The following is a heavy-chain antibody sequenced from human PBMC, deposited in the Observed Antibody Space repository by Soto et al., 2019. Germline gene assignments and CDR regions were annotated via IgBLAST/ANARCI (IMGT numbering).Heavy chain of an antibody. CDR3: AKGDCSGGSCAIEY. CDR2: ISWNSGSI. V-gene: IGHV3-9*01. J-gene: IGHJ4*02. CDR1: GFTFDDYA. D-gene: IGHD2-15*01. Sequence: GGSLRLSCAASGFTFDDYAMHWVRQAPGKGLEWVSGISWNSGSIGYADSVKGRFTISRDNAKNSLYLQMNSLRAEDTALYYCAKGDCSGGSCAIEYWGQGTLVTVSS.